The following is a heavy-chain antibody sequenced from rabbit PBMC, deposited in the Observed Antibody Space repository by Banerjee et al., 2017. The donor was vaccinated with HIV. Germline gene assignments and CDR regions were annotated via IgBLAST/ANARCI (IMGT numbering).Heavy chain of an antibody. J-gene: IGHJ3*01. Sequence: QEQLEESGGDLVKPEGSLTLTCTASGFSLSSGAMSWVRQAPGKGLEWIGYMYIASDTTDYASWAKGPFTISKTSSTTVTLQMTSLTAADTATYFCARDLAGVIGWNFGLWGQGTLVTVS. CDR3: ARDLAGVIGWNFGL. CDR2: MYIASDTT. CDR1: GFSLSSGA. V-gene: IGHV1S45*01. D-gene: IGHD4-1*01.